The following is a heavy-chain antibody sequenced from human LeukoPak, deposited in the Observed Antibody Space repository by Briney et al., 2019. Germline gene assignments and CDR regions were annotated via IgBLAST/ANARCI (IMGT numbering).Heavy chain of an antibody. CDR3: ARGLAPSGFYP. CDR2: INGDGTST. V-gene: IGHV3-74*01. CDR1: GFTFSSSW. Sequence: GGSLRLSFAASGFTFSSSWIRLVRQAPGKGLVWVSLINGDGTSTSYADSVKGRFTISRDNAKNTVYLQMSSLRVDDTAMYYCARGLAPSGFYPWGQATLVTVSS. D-gene: IGHD3-10*01. J-gene: IGHJ5*02.